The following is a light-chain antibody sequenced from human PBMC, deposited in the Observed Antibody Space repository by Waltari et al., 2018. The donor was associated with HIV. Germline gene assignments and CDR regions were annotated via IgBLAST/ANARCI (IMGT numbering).Light chain of an antibody. J-gene: IGLJ1*01. V-gene: IGLV1-47*01. CDR3: AAWDDSLNGFYV. CDR1: SSNIGTNY. CDR2: TDN. Sequence: QSVLTQPPSASATPGQRVTISCSGSSSNIGTNYVFWYQQFPGTTPKLLIFTDNERPSGVPDRFSGSRSGTAASLVISGLRSEEEAEYYCAAWDDSLNGFYVFGSGTRVTVL.